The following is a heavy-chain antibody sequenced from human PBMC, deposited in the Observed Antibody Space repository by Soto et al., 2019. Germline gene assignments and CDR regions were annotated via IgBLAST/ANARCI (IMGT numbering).Heavy chain of an antibody. CDR3: VQGRYPTMATPLDH. J-gene: IGHJ4*02. Sequence: EVQLVESGGGLVQPGRSLRLSCAASGFTYDNCGMHWVRQAPGKGLEWVAGISWDSSTIGYADSVKGRFIISRDDAKNSLYQQMDSLRGEDTALYYCVQGRYPTMATPLDHWGQGTQVIVSS. CDR2: ISWDSSTI. D-gene: IGHD2-15*01. V-gene: IGHV3-9*01. CDR1: GFTYDNCG.